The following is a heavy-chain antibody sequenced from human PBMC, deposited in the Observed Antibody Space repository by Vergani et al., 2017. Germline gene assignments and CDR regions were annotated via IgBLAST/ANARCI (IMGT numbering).Heavy chain of an antibody. J-gene: IGHJ4*02. CDR3: ARTTGDQRPVSV. CDR2: IYYSGST. V-gene: IGHV4-59*01. D-gene: IGHD7-27*01. CDR1: GGSISSYY. Sequence: QVQLQESGPGLVKPSETLSLTCTVSGGSISSYYWSWIRQPPGKGLEWIGYIYYSGSTNYNPSLKSRVTISVDTSKNQFSLKLSSMTAADTAVYYCARTTGDQRPVSVWGQGTQVTVSS.